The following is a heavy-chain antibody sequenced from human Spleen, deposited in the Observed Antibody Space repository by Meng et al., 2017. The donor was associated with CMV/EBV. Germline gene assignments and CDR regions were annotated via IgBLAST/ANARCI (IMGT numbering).Heavy chain of an antibody. Sequence: GESLKISCAASGFTFSSYGMHWVRQAPGKGLEWVANIKQDGSEKNYVDSVKGRFTISRDNVKNSLYLQMNSLRAEDTAVYYCARDGQFWSGSPLGYWGQGTLVTVSS. CDR3: ARDGQFWSGSPLGY. V-gene: IGHV3-7*01. CDR1: GFTFSSYG. J-gene: IGHJ4*02. CDR2: IKQDGSEK. D-gene: IGHD3-3*01.